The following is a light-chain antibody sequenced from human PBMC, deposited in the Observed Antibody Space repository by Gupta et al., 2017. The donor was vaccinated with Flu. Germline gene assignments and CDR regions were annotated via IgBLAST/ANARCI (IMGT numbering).Light chain of an antibody. V-gene: IGKV1-17*01. CDR3: LQDKNDPWT. CDR2: AAS. Sequence: DLPMTQSPSSLSASIGDRVTITCRASQGIGNDLGWYQQKPGRAPKRLIYAASNLQSGAPSRFSGSGSGTEFTLTISTLQPEDFATYYCLQDKNDPWTFGQGTKVEIK. CDR1: QGIGND. J-gene: IGKJ1*01.